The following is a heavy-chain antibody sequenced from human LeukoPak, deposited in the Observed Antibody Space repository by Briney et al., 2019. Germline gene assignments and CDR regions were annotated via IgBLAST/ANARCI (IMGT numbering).Heavy chain of an antibody. Sequence: ASVRVSCKPSGYTFTSYGISWVRQTPGQGLEWMGWISAYNGNTDYAQKLQGRVTMTADTSTSTAYMELRSLRSDDTAVYYCARRGYSYGDYWGQGTLVTVSS. V-gene: IGHV1-18*01. D-gene: IGHD5-18*01. CDR2: ISAYNGNT. CDR3: ARRGYSYGDY. J-gene: IGHJ4*02. CDR1: GYTFTSYG.